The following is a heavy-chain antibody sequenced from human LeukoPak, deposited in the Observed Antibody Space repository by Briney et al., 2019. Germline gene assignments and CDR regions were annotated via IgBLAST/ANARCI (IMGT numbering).Heavy chain of an antibody. D-gene: IGHD1-7*01. CDR1: GFTFSSYG. V-gene: IGHV3-30*18. CDR2: ISHDGSNK. J-gene: IGHJ4*02. Sequence: PGRSLRLSCAASGFTFSSYGMHWVRQAPGKGLEWVAVISHDGSNKYYADSVKGRFTISRDNSKNTLYLQMNSLRAEDTAVYYCAKDLGITGTRNDYWGQGTLVTVSS. CDR3: AKDLGITGTRNDY.